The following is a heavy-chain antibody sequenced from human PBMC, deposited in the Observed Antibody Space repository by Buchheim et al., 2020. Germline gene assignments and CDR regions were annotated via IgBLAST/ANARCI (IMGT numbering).Heavy chain of an antibody. CDR3: ARDGARYYDSLGPVDY. D-gene: IGHD3-22*01. CDR2: IKQDGSEK. V-gene: IGHV3-7*03. Sequence: EVQLVESGGGLVQPGGSLRLSCAASGFTFSSYWMSWVRQAPGKGLEWVANIKQDGSEKYYVDSVKGLFTISRDNAKNSLYLQMNSLRAEDTAVYYCARDGARYYDSLGPVDYWGQGTL. J-gene: IGHJ4*02. CDR1: GFTFSSYW.